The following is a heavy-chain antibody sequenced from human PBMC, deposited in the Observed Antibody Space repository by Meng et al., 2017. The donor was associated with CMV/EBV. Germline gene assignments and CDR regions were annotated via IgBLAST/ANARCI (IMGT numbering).Heavy chain of an antibody. J-gene: IGHJ6*02. CDR2: IIPIFGTA. Sequence: SVKVSCKASGGTFSSYAISWVRQAPGQGLEWMGGIIPIFGTANYAQKFQGRVTITTDESTSTAYMELSSLRSEDTAVYYRARDGAGHHLRIAARSTGGMDVWGQGTTVTVSS. V-gene: IGHV1-69*05. CDR3: ARDGAGHHLRIAARSTGGMDV. CDR1: GGTFSSYA. D-gene: IGHD6-6*01.